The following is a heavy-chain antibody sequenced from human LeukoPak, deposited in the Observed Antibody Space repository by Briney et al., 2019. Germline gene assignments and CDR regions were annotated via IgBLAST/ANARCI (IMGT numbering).Heavy chain of an antibody. J-gene: IGHJ6*02. V-gene: IGHV1-2*02. Sequence: GASVKVSCKASGHTFTGYYMHWVRQAPGQGLEWMGWINPNSGGTNYAQKFQGRVTMTRDTSISTAYMELSRLRSDDTAVYYCARGAQPSWYYYYGMDVWGQGTTVTVSS. CDR1: GHTFTGYY. CDR2: INPNSGGT. CDR3: ARGAQPSWYYYYGMDV. D-gene: IGHD6-13*01.